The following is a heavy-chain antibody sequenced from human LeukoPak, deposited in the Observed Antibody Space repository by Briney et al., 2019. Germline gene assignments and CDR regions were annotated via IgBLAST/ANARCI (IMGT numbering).Heavy chain of an antibody. CDR3: ARADKSSGWYCFDY. CDR2: INPNSGGT. CDR1: GYTFTGYY. D-gene: IGHD6-19*01. V-gene: IGHV1-2*06. J-gene: IGHJ4*02. Sequence: ASVKVSCKASGYTFTGYYMHWVRQAPGQGLEWMGRINPNSGGTNYAQKFQGRVTMTRDTSISTAYMELSRLRSDDTAVYYCARADKSSGWYCFDYWGQGTLVTVSS.